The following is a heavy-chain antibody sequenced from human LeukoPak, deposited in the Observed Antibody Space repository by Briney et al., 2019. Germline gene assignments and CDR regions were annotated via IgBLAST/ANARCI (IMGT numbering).Heavy chain of an antibody. CDR3: ARDRWPEAVAEAYYYYGMDV. Sequence: SVNVSCKASGGTFSSYAISWVRQAPGQGLEWMGRIIPILGIANYAQKFQGRVTITADKSTSTAYMELSSLRSEDTAVYYCARDRWPEAVAEAYYYYGMDVWGQGTTVTVSS. V-gene: IGHV1-69*04. J-gene: IGHJ6*02. D-gene: IGHD6-19*01. CDR1: GGTFSSYA. CDR2: IIPILGIA.